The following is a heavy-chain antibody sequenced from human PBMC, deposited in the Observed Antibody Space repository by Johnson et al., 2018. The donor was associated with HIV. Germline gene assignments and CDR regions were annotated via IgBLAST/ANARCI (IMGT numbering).Heavy chain of an antibody. CDR1: GLTFSNYW. CDR2: IKQAGSDT. D-gene: IGHD1-26*01. CDR3: AREGLGVNAFYS. Sequence: MLLVESGGGLVQPGGSLRLSCAASGLTFSNYWMSWVRQAPGIGLEWVANIKQAGSDTYSTGSVKGRFTISREHAKYSLYLQMNSLRAEDMAVYYCAREGLGVNAFYSWCQGTIVTFSS. J-gene: IGHJ3*02. V-gene: IGHV3-7*01.